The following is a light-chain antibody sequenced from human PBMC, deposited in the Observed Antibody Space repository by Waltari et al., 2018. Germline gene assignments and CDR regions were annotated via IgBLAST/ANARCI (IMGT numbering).Light chain of an antibody. J-gene: IGKJ2*01. CDR2: LAS. Sequence: DIQMTQSPSSLSTSVGDRVNISCQASSDIAKNLNWYHQKQGKTPKLLISLASNLETGVPSRFSGSGSGTDFTFTISTLQPEDVATYYCQQHDRQPYTFGQGTEL. CDR3: QQHDRQPYT. CDR1: SDIAKN. V-gene: IGKV1-33*01.